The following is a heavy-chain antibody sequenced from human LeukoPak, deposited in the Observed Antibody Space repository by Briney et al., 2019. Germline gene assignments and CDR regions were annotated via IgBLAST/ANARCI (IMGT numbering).Heavy chain of an antibody. V-gene: IGHV3-48*03. CDR1: GFTFSSYA. CDR2: INIGGTNT. Sequence: SGGSLRLSCAASGFTFSSYAMHWVRQAPGKGLEWLSYINIGGTNTHYADSVKGRFTISRDNAKKSLYLEMNNLRAEDTAVYYCATDGAGFDTWGQGVLVTVSS. J-gene: IGHJ5*02. CDR3: ATDGAGFDT.